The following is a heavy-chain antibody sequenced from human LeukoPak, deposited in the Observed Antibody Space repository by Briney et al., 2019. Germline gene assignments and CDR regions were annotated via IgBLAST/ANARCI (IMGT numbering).Heavy chain of an antibody. V-gene: IGHV3-48*01. CDR3: ARETPTHYYMDV. CDR1: GFTFSSYS. J-gene: IGHJ6*03. CDR2: ISSSSSTI. Sequence: GRSLRLSCAASGFTFSSYSMNWVRQAPGKGLEWVTYISSSSSTIYYADSVKGRFTISRDNSKNTLYLQMNSLRAEDTAVYYCARETPTHYYMDVWGKGTTVTVSS.